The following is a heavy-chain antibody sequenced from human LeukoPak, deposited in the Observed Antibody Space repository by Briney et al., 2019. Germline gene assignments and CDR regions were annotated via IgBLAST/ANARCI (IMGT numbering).Heavy chain of an antibody. Sequence: GGSLRLSCAASGFTFSSYEMNWVRQAPGKGLEWVSYISSSGSTIYYADSVKGRFTISRDNAKNSLYLQMNSLRAEDTAVYYCAKYGDGYNSYWGQGTLVTVSS. J-gene: IGHJ4*02. CDR1: GFTFSSYE. CDR3: AKYGDGYNSY. D-gene: IGHD5-24*01. V-gene: IGHV3-48*03. CDR2: ISSSGSTI.